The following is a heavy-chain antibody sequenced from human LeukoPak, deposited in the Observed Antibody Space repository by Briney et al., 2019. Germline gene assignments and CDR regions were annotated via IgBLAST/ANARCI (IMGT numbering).Heavy chain of an antibody. CDR2: ISFDGTNK. V-gene: IGHV3-30*01. D-gene: IGHD1-26*01. Sequence: GGSLRLSCAASGFTFSGYAMNWVRQAPGKGLDWVGVISFDGTNKSYADSEKGRFTISRDNSKKTVYLQMNSLRVEDTAVYYCARNSAWALDHWGQGTLVSVSP. CDR1: GFTFSGYA. J-gene: IGHJ4*02. CDR3: ARNSAWALDH.